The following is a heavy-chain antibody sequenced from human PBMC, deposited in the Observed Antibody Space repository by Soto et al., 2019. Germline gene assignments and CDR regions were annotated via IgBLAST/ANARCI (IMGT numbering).Heavy chain of an antibody. CDR1: GGSISSGDYY. J-gene: IGHJ6*02. CDR2: IYYSGST. CDR3: ARALIQLWPHYYYGMDV. D-gene: IGHD5-18*01. Sequence: QVQLQESGPGLVKPSRTLSLTCTVSGGSISSGDYYWSWIRQPPGKGLEWIGYIYYSGSTYYNPSLKSRVTISVDTSKNQFSLKLSSVTAADTAVYYCARALIQLWPHYYYGMDVWGQGTTVTVSS. V-gene: IGHV4-30-4*01.